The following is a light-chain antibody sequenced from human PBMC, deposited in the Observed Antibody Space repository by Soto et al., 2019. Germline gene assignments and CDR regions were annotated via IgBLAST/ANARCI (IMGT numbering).Light chain of an antibody. CDR2: GAS. CDR3: QQHGASRWT. CDR1: QSVASDY. Sequence: EIVLTQSPGTLSLSPGERASLSCRASQSVASDYLAWYQHKPGQAPRLLIFGASSRATGIPDRFSGSGSGADFTLTISRLEPEDYAVYYCQQHGASRWTFGQGTKVEAK. V-gene: IGKV3-20*01. J-gene: IGKJ1*01.